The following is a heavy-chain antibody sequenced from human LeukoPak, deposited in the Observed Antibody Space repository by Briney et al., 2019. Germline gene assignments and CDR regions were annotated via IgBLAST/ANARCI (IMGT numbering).Heavy chain of an antibody. Sequence: SETLSLTCTVSGGSISSYYWSWIRQPPGKGLEWIGYICYSGSTNYNRSLKSRVTISVDTSKNQFSLKLSSVTTADTAVYYCARDRSFLRFGGFDCWGQGTLVTVSS. CDR2: ICYSGST. CDR3: ARDRSFLRFGGFDC. J-gene: IGHJ4*02. CDR1: GGSISSYY. D-gene: IGHD3-10*01. V-gene: IGHV4-59*01.